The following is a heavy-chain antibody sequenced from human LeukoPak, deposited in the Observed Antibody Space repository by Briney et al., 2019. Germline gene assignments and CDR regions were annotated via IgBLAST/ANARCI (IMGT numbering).Heavy chain of an antibody. D-gene: IGHD2-21*01. CDR3: ARQFLAYCGGDCYSGFDP. Sequence: PGESLKISCKGSGYSFTSYWIGWVRQMPGKGLEWMGIIYPGDSDTRYSPSFQGQVTISADKSISTAYLQWSSLKASDTAMYYCARQFLAYCGGDCYSGFDPWGQGTLVTVSS. V-gene: IGHV5-51*01. CDR1: GYSFTSYW. CDR2: IYPGDSDT. J-gene: IGHJ5*02.